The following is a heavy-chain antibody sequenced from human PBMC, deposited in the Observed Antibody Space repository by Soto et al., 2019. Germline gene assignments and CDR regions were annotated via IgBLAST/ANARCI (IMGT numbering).Heavy chain of an antibody. V-gene: IGHV5-51*01. CDR2: ISPGDSDT. Sequence: PGESLKISCEGSGYSFATYWLAWVRQMPGKGLEYMGIISPGDSDTRYSPSFQGQVTISADKSISTAYLQWTSLKSSDTAIYYCARARVSTPRLEDPFDIWGQGTMVTVSS. CDR3: ARARVSTPRLEDPFDI. CDR1: GYSFATYW. D-gene: IGHD3-3*01. J-gene: IGHJ3*02.